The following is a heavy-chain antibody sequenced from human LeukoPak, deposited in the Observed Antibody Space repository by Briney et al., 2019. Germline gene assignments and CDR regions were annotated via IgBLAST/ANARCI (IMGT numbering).Heavy chain of an antibody. CDR1: GGSISSSSYY. V-gene: IGHV4-39*07. CDR3: ARTRIAAAAFNNWFDP. J-gene: IGHJ5*02. Sequence: PSETLSLTCIVSGGSISSSSYYWGWIRQPPGKGLEWIGSIYYSGSTYYNPSLKSRVTISVDTSKNQFSLKLSSVTAADTAVYYCARTRIAAAAFNNWFDPWGQGTLVTVSS. CDR2: IYYSGST. D-gene: IGHD6-13*01.